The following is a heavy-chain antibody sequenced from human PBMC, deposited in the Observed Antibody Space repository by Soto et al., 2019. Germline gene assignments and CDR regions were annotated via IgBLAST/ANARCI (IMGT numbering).Heavy chain of an antibody. CDR2: MNPNSGNT. V-gene: IGHV1-8*01. D-gene: IGHD6-13*01. CDR3: ASWIAAAGTGYYYYYGMDV. CDR1: GYTFTSYD. J-gene: IGHJ6*02. Sequence: ASVKVSCKASGYTFTSYDINWVRQATGQGLEWMGWMNPNSGNTGYAQKFQGRVTMTRNTSISTAYMELSSLRSEDTAVYYCASWIAAAGTGYYYYYGMDVWGQGXTVTVSS.